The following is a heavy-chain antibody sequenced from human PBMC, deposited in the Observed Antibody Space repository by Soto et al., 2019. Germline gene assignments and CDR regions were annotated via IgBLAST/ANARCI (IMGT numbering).Heavy chain of an antibody. CDR2: IYYSGST. D-gene: IGHD3-10*01. Sequence: SETLSLTCTVSGGSISSSSYYWGWIRQPPGKGLEWIGSIYYSGSTYYNPSLKSRVTISVDTSKNQFSLKLSSVTAADTAVYYCARLPSFGLTFDYWGQGTLVTVSS. J-gene: IGHJ4*02. CDR1: GGSISSSSYY. V-gene: IGHV4-39*01. CDR3: ARLPSFGLTFDY.